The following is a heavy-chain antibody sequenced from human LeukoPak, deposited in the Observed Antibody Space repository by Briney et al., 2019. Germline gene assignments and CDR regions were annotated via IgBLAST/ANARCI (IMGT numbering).Heavy chain of an antibody. D-gene: IGHD3-22*01. CDR2: IYSGGST. CDR1: GFTVSSNY. CDR3: AREVTPWYYDSSGYYLDY. J-gene: IGHJ4*02. Sequence: GGSLRLSCAASGFTVSSNYMSWVRQALGKGLEWGSVIYSGGSTYYADSVKGRFTISRDNSKHTLYLQMNSLRAEDTAVYYCAREVTPWYYDSSGYYLDYWGQGTLVTVSS. V-gene: IGHV3-66*02.